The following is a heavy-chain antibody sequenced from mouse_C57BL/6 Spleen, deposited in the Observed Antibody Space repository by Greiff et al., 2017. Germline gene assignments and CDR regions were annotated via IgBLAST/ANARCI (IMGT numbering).Heavy chain of an antibody. Sequence: EVMLVESGGGLVKPGGSLKLSCAASGFTFSSYALSWVRQTPEKRLEWVATISDGGSYTYYPDNVKGRFTISRDNAKNNLYLQMSHLKSEDTAMYYCAGGRGYFDVWGTGTTVTVSS. J-gene: IGHJ1*03. V-gene: IGHV5-4*03. CDR2: ISDGGSYT. CDR1: GFTFSSYA. CDR3: AGGRGYFDV.